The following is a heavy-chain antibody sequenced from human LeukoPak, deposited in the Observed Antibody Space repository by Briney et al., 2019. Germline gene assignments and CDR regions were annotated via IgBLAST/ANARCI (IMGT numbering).Heavy chain of an antibody. CDR2: ISAYNGNT. CDR3: ARRGGGSGSSLPLKDY. V-gene: IGHV1-18*04. CDR1: GYTFTSYG. Sequence: WASVKVSCKASGYTFTSYGISWVRQAPGQGLEWMGWISAYNGNTNYAQKLQGRVTMTTDTSTSTAYMELRNLRSDDTAVYYCARRGGGSGSSLPLKDYWGQGTLVTVSS. J-gene: IGHJ4*02. D-gene: IGHD3-10*01.